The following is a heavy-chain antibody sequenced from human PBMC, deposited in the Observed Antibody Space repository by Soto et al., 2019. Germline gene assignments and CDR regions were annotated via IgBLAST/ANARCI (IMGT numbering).Heavy chain of an antibody. CDR2: IYWDDDY. V-gene: IGHV2-5*02. CDR1: GFSLTSFGES. CDR3: VHTLLLRPAYD. D-gene: IGHD2-15*01. J-gene: IGHJ4*02. Sequence: QITLKAFGPTLVKPTDTLTLTFTVSGFSLTSFGESVGWICQPRGKALEWLALIYWDDDYHYSPSVESRLTITKDTSKNQVVLTLTKLEPLDTAIYYYVHTLLLRPAYDWGQGTLVTVPS.